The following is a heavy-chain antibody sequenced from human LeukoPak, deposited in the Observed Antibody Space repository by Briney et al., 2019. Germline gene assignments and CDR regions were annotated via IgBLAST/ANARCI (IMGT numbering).Heavy chain of an antibody. Sequence: ASVKVSCKVSGYTLTELSMHWVRQAPGKGLEWMGGFDPEDGETIYAQKFQGRVTMTEDTSTDTAYMELSSLRSEDTAVYYCATDPGSSGWYGGVDYWGQGTLVTVSS. V-gene: IGHV1-24*01. J-gene: IGHJ4*02. CDR2: FDPEDGET. CDR3: ATDPGSSGWYGGVDY. D-gene: IGHD6-19*01. CDR1: GYTLTELS.